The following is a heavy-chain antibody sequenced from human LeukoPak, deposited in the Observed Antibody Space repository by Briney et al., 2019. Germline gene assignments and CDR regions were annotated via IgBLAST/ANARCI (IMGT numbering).Heavy chain of an antibody. CDR2: IYYSGST. J-gene: IGHJ4*02. V-gene: IGHV4-39*01. Sequence: SETLSLTCTVSGGSISSYYWGWIRQPPGKGLEWIASIYYSGSTFYNPSLKSRVTISVDTSKNQFSLKLSSVTAADTAVYYCARLDILTGYYVDYWGQGTLVTVSS. CDR3: ARLDILTGYYVDY. CDR1: GGSISSYY. D-gene: IGHD3-9*01.